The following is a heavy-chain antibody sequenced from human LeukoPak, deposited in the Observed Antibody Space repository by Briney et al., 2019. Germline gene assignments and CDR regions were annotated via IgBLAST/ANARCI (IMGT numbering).Heavy chain of an antibody. V-gene: IGHV3-48*02. J-gene: IGHJ5*02. CDR2: ISAGSGVM. CDR3: ASCSYDNSGYYYA. CDR1: GFTFSSYS. Sequence: PGGSLSLSCVASGFTFSSYSMNWVRQAPGKGLEWISYISAGSGVMYYADSVKGRFTISRDNAKNSLYLQMNRLRDEDTAVYYCASCSYDNSGYYYAWGQGTLVTVSS. D-gene: IGHD3-22*01.